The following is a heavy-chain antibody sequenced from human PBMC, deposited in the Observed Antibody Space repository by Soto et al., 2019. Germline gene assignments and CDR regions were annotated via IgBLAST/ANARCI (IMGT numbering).Heavy chain of an antibody. Sequence: PGGSLRLSCVVSGVTFGNYGMHWVRQCPGKGLEWLAGISFDATQTYYADPVRGRFAISRDNSKNTVYLEMNSLRNEDTALYYSARDSDPRMIPEILMDDFDYWGQGTQVTVSS. CDR2: ISFDATQT. D-gene: IGHD3-16*01. V-gene: IGHV3-30*03. CDR1: GVTFGNYG. CDR3: ARDSDPRMIPEILMDDFDY. J-gene: IGHJ4*02.